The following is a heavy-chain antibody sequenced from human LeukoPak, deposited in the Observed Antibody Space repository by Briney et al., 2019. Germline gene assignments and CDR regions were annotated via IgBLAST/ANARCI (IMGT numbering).Heavy chain of an antibody. Sequence: SETLSLTCTVSGASITRYFWNWIRQPPGKELEWIGYISSGGSTNYNPSLKSRVTISIDTSKNQFSLKLTSATAAHTAVYYCARGDDYKSTLFDYWGQGTLVTVSS. CDR2: ISSGGST. D-gene: IGHD5-12*01. J-gene: IGHJ4*02. V-gene: IGHV4-59*01. CDR3: ARGDDYKSTLFDY. CDR1: GASITRYF.